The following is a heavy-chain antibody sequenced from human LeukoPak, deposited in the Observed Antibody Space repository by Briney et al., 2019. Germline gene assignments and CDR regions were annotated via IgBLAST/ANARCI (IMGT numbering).Heavy chain of an antibody. V-gene: IGHV3-23*01. J-gene: IGHJ3*02. Sequence: PGGSLRLSCAASGFTFSAYAMSWVRQAPGTGLEWVSTTSGSGGSTYYADSVKGRFTISRDNSKNMLYLQMNSLRAEDTAVYYCAKASPGSYSAFDIWGRGTMVTVSS. CDR2: TSGSGGST. CDR3: AKASPGSYSAFDI. CDR1: GFTFSAYA. D-gene: IGHD1-26*01.